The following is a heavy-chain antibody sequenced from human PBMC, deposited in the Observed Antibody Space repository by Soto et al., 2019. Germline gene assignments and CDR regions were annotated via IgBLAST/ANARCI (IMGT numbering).Heavy chain of an antibody. CDR2: INTDNGNT. CDR3: ARDAEFSSTACSDIWFDP. D-gene: IGHD2-2*01. CDR1: GYTFTNYA. Sequence: ASVKVSCKASGYTFTNYAMHWVRQAPGQRLEWMGWINTDNGNTKNSQKFQGRVAITRDTSASTACMELSSLRSEDTAIYYCARDAEFSSTACSDIWFDPWGQGTLVTVSS. J-gene: IGHJ5*02. V-gene: IGHV1-3*04.